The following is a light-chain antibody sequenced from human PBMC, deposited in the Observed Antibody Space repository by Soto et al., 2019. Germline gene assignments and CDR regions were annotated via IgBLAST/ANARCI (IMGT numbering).Light chain of an antibody. CDR3: CSYAGSSSYV. V-gene: IGLV2-23*02. CDR1: SSNIGSYNL. CDR2: EVS. J-gene: IGLJ1*01. Sequence: QPVLTQPASVSGSPGQSITISCTGVSSNIGSYNLVSWYQQHPGKAPHLMIYEVSKRPSGVSNRFSGSKSGNTASLTISGLQTEDEADYYCCSYAGSSSYVFGTGTKVTVL.